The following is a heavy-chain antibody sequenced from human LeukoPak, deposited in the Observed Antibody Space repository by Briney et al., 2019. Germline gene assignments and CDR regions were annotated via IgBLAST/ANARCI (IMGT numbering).Heavy chain of an antibody. Sequence: GRSLRLSCAASGFTVSSNYMSWVRQAPGKGLEWVSVIYSGGSTYYADSVKGRFTISRDNSKNTLYLQMNSLRAEDTAVYYCARGIVGARGAFDYWGQGTLVTVSS. CDR2: IYSGGST. J-gene: IGHJ4*02. D-gene: IGHD1-26*01. CDR1: GFTVSSNY. CDR3: ARGIVGARGAFDY. V-gene: IGHV3-53*01.